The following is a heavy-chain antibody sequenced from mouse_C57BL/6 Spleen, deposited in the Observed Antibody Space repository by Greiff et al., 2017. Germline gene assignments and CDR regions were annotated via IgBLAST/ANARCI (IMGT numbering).Heavy chain of an antibody. CDR2: INPCSGYT. J-gene: IGHJ4*01. Sequence: VQLQQSGAELARPGASVKMSCKASGFTFNSYTMHWVKQRPGQGLEWIGYINPCSGYTKYNQKFKDKATLTADKSSSTAYMQLSSLTSEDSAVYYCARSITTVVDYYAMDYWGQGTSVTVSS. CDR3: ARSITTVVDYYAMDY. D-gene: IGHD1-1*01. CDR1: GFTFNSYT. V-gene: IGHV1-4*01.